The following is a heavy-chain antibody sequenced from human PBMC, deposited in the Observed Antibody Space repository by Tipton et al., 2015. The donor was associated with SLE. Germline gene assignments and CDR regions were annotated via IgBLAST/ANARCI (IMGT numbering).Heavy chain of an antibody. J-gene: IGHJ4*02. CDR3: ARELEVFDKWGMLFDH. Sequence: LSLTCAVYGGSFSGYNWSWIRQPPGKGLQWIGEINHTGSTNYNPSLKSRVTISVDTSKNQVSLQLNSVTPEDTAVYYCARELEVFDKWGMLFDHWGQGTLGTVSS. CDR1: GGSFSGYN. D-gene: IGHD2-8*02. CDR2: INHTGST. V-gene: IGHV4-34*01.